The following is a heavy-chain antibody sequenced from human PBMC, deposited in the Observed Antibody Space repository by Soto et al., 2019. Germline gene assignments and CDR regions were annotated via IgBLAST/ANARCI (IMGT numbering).Heavy chain of an antibody. CDR2: ISSCGSTI. V-gene: IGHV3-48*03. D-gene: IGHD6-19*01. CDR1: GFTFSSYE. Sequence: VQLVESGGGLVQPGGSLRLSCAASGFTFSSYEMNWVRQAPGKGLEWVSYISSCGSTIYYADSVKGRFTISRDNAKNSLYLKMNSVGAEDTAVYYCARGQYSSGGGYFDYWGQETLVTVSS. J-gene: IGHJ4*02. CDR3: ARGQYSSGGGYFDY.